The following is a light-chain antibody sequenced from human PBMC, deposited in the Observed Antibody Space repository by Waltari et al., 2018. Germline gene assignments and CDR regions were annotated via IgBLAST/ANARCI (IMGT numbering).Light chain of an antibody. J-gene: IGLJ1*01. CDR1: RSGIAGYNL. CDR2: EAK. CDR3: YAYAGTRGV. V-gene: IGLV2-23*01. Sequence: QSALTQPASVSGSPGQSITISCPGTRSGIAGYNLVPWYQQHPGKAPKLIIYEAKKRPSGVSSRFSGSKSGNTASLTISGPQAEDEANYYCYAYAGTRGVFGTGTKVTVL.